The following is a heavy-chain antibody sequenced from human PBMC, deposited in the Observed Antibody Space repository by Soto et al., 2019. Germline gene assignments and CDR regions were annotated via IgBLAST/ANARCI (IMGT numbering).Heavy chain of an antibody. CDR2: IYTGDSDT. CDR1: GYSFTSYW. D-gene: IGHD1-26*01. V-gene: IGHV5-51*01. CDR3: ARHTWSSGSPAAFDY. J-gene: IGHJ4*02. Sequence: PXESLKISCKGSGYSFTSYWIGLVRQMRGKGLEWMGIIYTGDSDTRYSPSFQGQVTISADKSISTAYLQWSSLKASDTALYYCARHTWSSGSPAAFDYWGQGTLVTVSS.